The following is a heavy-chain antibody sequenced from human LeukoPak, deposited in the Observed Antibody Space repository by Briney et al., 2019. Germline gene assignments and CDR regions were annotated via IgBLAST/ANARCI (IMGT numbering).Heavy chain of an antibody. J-gene: IGHJ5*02. CDR3: APETASNRYWFDP. D-gene: IGHD1-14*01. CDR2: IIPIFGTA. Sequence: ASVKVSCKASGGTFSSYAISWVRQAPGQGLEWMGRIIPIFGTANYAQKFQGRVTITTDESTSTAYMELSSLRSEHTAVYYCAPETASNRYWFDPWGEGTLVTVSS. V-gene: IGHV1-69*05. CDR1: GGTFSSYA.